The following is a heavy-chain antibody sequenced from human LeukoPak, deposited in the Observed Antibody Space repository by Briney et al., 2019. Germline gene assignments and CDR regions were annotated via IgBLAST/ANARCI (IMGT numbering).Heavy chain of an antibody. V-gene: IGHV1-2*02. Sequence: GASVKVSCKASGYTFTGYYMHWVRQAPGQGLEWMGWINPRSGGTNSAQKFQGRVTMTRDTSISTAYMELSRLRSDDTAVYYCARAYDYGGNLVPFDYWGQGTLVTVSS. D-gene: IGHD4-23*01. CDR2: INPRSGGT. J-gene: IGHJ4*02. CDR3: ARAYDYGGNLVPFDY. CDR1: GYTFTGYY.